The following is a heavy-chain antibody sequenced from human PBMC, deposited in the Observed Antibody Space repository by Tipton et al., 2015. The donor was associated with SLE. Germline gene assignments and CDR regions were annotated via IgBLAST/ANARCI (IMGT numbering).Heavy chain of an antibody. V-gene: IGHV1-18*01. Sequence: QLVQSGAEVKKPGASVKVSCKASGYTFTSYGISWVRQAPGQGLEWMEWISAYNGNTNYAQKLQGRVTMTTDASTSTACMERRSLRSDDTAVYYCARVGCGGECYPPYYYCGMDVWGQGTTVTVSS. CDR3: ARVGCGGECYPPYYYCGMDV. CDR1: GYTFTSYG. J-gene: IGHJ6*02. D-gene: IGHD2-21*01. CDR2: ISAYNGNT.